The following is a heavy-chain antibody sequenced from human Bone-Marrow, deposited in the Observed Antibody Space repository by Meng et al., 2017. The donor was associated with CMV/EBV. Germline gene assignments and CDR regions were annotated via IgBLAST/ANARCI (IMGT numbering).Heavy chain of an antibody. Sequence: ASVKVSCKASGYTFTSYGISWVRQAPGQGLEWMGIINPSGGSTSYAQKFQGRVTMTRDTSTSTVYMELSSLRSEDTAVYYCARDPITITIFGVVIIGGWFDPWGQGTLVTVSS. V-gene: IGHV1-46*01. CDR1: GYTFTSYG. CDR2: INPSGGST. D-gene: IGHD3-3*01. J-gene: IGHJ5*02. CDR3: ARDPITITIFGVVIIGGWFDP.